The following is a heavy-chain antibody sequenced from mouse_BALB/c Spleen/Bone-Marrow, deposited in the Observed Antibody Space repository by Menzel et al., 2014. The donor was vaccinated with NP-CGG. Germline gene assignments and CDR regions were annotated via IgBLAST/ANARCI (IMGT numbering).Heavy chain of an antibody. CDR3: ARLGRDYFDY. D-gene: IGHD4-1*01. Sequence: VQLQQSGAELVRPGTSVKVSCKASGYAFTIYLIEWIKQRPGQGLEWIGVINPGSGGSNYNENFKGKATLTADKSSSTAYMQLSNPTSDDSAVYFCARLGRDYFDYWGQGTPLTVSS. CDR1: GYAFTIYL. CDR2: INPGSGGS. J-gene: IGHJ2*01. V-gene: IGHV1-54*01.